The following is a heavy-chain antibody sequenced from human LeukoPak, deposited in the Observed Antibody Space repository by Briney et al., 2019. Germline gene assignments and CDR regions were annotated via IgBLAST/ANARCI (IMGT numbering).Heavy chain of an antibody. Sequence: PGGSLRLSCAASGFTFSSYWMSWVRQAPGKGLEWVANIKQDGSEKYYVDSVKGRFTISRDNAKNSLYLQMNSLRAEDTAVYYCARHYYDSSAPGFDYWGQGTLVTVSS. CDR3: ARHYYDSSAPGFDY. D-gene: IGHD3-22*01. J-gene: IGHJ4*02. V-gene: IGHV3-7*01. CDR1: GFTFSSYW. CDR2: IKQDGSEK.